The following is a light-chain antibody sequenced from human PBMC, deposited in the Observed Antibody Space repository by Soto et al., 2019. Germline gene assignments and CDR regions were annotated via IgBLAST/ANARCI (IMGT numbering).Light chain of an antibody. CDR3: QQYGITKT. CDR2: GAS. Sequence: EIVLTQSPGTVSLSPGERATLSCRASQSVSSSYLAWYQQKPGQAPRLLIYGASSRATGIPDRFSGSGSGTDFTLTISRLEPEDFAVYYCQQYGITKTFGQGTKVDIK. CDR1: QSVSSSY. J-gene: IGKJ1*01. V-gene: IGKV3-20*01.